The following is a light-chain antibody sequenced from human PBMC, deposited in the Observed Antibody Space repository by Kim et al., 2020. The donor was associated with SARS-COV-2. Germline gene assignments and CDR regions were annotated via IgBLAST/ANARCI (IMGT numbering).Light chain of an antibody. CDR2: DVS. V-gene: IGLV2-14*04. CDR3: SSYTSSSTYV. CDR1: SSDVGGYNY. J-gene: IGLJ1*01. Sequence: QLIAIASTRTSSDVGGYNYVAWYQRHPGKAPKLMIYDVSKRPSGVSNRFSGSKSGNTASLTSSGLQAEDEADYYCSSYTSSSTYVFGTGTKVTVL.